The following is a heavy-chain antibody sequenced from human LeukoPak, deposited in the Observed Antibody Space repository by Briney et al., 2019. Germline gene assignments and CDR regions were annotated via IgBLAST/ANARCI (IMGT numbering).Heavy chain of an antibody. CDR2: IYHSGST. Sequence: PSETLSLTCAVSGGSINSYYWSWIRQPPGKGLEWIGNIYHSGSTYYNPSLKSRVTISVDTSKNQFSLKLSSVTAADTAVYYCARDGRFPPEVLPRYFDYWGQGTLVTVSS. V-gene: IGHV4-59*12. CDR3: ARDGRFPPEVLPRYFDY. J-gene: IGHJ4*02. CDR1: GGSINSYY. D-gene: IGHD1-26*01.